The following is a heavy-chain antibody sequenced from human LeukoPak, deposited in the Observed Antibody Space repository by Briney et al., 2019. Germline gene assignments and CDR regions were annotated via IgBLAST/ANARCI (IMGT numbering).Heavy chain of an antibody. V-gene: IGHV3-64D*06. Sequence: SCKASGYTFTSYYMHWVRQTPGKGLEYVSAISTNGGSTYYADSVKGRFTISRDNSKNTLYLQILSLRAEDTAVYYCVKESIAGEPAGDSGYWGQGTLVTVSS. CDR3: VKESIAGEPAGDSGY. CDR2: ISTNGGST. D-gene: IGHD1-20*01. CDR1: GYTFTSYY. J-gene: IGHJ4*02.